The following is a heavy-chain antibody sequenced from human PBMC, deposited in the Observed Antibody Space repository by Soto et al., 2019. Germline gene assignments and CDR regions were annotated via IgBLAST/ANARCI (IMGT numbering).Heavy chain of an antibody. J-gene: IGHJ2*01. V-gene: IGHV3-7*01. CDR1: GLTFSSHW. Sequence: EVQLVESGGGLVQTGGSLRLSCAASGLTFSSHWMSWVRQAPGKVLEWVASIRQDGSEKFYVDSVKGRFTISRDNAKNSVYLQMNSLRADDTAVYYCARPPNRERYFDLWGRGTLVTVSS. D-gene: IGHD1-26*01. CDR3: ARPPNRERYFDL. CDR2: IRQDGSEK.